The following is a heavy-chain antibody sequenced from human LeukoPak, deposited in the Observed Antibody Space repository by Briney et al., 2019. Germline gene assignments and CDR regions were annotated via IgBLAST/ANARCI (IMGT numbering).Heavy chain of an antibody. V-gene: IGHV3-23*05. J-gene: IGHJ4*02. D-gene: IGHD3-16*01. Sequence: GGSLRLSCVASGFPFSSHAMCWVRQAPGKGLEWVSSIDISGGATWYADSVRGRITISRDNSKNTLYLQMTSLRVEDTALYYCANEIRPNDYWGQGTLVSVSS. CDR2: IDISGGAT. CDR1: GFPFSSHA. CDR3: ANEIRPNDY.